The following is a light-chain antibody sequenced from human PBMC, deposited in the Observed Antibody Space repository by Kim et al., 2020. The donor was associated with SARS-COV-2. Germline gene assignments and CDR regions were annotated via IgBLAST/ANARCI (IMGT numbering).Light chain of an antibody. J-gene: IGKJ4*01. CDR1: HGISNL. Sequence: DILMTQSPSSVSASVGDRVTITCRASHGISNLLAWYQQKPGKAPQLLVYTASTLQSGVPPRFSGSGSGTDFTLTINSLQPEDFAIYFCQQTNTFPLTFGGGTKLEI. CDR2: TAS. V-gene: IGKV1-12*01. CDR3: QQTNTFPLT.